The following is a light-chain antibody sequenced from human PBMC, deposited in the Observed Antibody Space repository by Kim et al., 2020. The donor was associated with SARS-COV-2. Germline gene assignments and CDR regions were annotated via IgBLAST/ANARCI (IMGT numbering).Light chain of an antibody. V-gene: IGKV1-39*01. CDR1: QRISRY. CDR2: AAS. CDR3: QQSYSIPWT. Sequence: ASVGDRVTITCRASQRISRYLNWYQQKPGKAPELLIYAASSFQSGVPSRFSGSGSGTDFTLTVTSLQPEDFATYYCQQSYSIPWTFGQGTKVDIK. J-gene: IGKJ1*01.